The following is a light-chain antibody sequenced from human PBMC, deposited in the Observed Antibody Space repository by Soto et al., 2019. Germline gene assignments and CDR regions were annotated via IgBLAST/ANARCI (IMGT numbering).Light chain of an antibody. CDR1: SSDVGGYNY. V-gene: IGLV2-14*01. J-gene: IGLJ1*01. CDR2: EVN. Sequence: QSVLTQPASVSGSPGQSITISCTGTSSDVGGYNYVSWSQQHPGKAPQLMIYEVNNRPSGVSNRFSGSKSGNTASLTISGLQAEDEADYYCSSYTSSSTFVFXTGTKVTVL. CDR3: SSYTSSSTFV.